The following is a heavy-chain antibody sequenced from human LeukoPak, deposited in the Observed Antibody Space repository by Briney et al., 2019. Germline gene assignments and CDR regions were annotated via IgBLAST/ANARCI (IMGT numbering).Heavy chain of an antibody. CDR3: AKGVNYYDSSGYYPYYFDY. D-gene: IGHD3-22*01. J-gene: IGHJ4*02. CDR1: RFTFSSYA. Sequence: PGGSLRLSCAASRFTFSSYAMSWVRQAPGKGLEWVSAISGSGGSTYYADSVKGRFTISRDNSKNTLFLQMNSLRAEDTAVYYCAKGVNYYDSSGYYPYYFDYWGQGTPVTVSS. V-gene: IGHV3-23*01. CDR2: ISGSGGST.